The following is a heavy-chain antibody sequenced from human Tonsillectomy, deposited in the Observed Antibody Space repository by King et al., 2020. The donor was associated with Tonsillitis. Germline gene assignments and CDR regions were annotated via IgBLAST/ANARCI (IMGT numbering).Heavy chain of an antibody. V-gene: IGHV3-53*01. D-gene: IGHD3-22*01. Sequence: VQLVESGGGLIQPGGSLRLSCAASGFTVSSNYMSWVRQAPGKGLEWVSVIYGGGNTYYADSVKGRFSISRDNSKNTLYLQMNTLRAEDTAVYYCARLIATFYYYYAMDVWGQGTTVTVSS. J-gene: IGHJ6*02. CDR2: IYGGGNT. CDR3: ARLIATFYYYYAMDV. CDR1: GFTVSSNY.